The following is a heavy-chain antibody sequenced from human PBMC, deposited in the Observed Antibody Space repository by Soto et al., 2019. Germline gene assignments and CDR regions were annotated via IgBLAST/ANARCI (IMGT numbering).Heavy chain of an antibody. V-gene: IGHV3-33*01. J-gene: IGHJ4*02. Sequence: GGSLRLSCAASGFTFSSYGMHWVRQAPGKGLEWVAVIWYDGSNKYYADSVKGRFTISRDNSKNTLYLQMYSLRAEDTAVYYCARDLYRGTYYFDYWGQGTLVTVSS. D-gene: IGHD2-8*01. CDR3: ARDLYRGTYYFDY. CDR2: IWYDGSNK. CDR1: GFTFSSYG.